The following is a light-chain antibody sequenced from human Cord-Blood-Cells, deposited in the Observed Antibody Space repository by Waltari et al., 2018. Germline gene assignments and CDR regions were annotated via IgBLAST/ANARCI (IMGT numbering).Light chain of an antibody. Sequence: DIQLTQSPPSLSASVGNSVTFTCRSSQSISSYLNSYQQKPGKDPKLLIYAASSLQSGVPSRFSGSGSWTDFTLTISSLQPEDFATYYCQQSYSTPLTFGGGTKVEIK. CDR3: QQSYSTPLT. V-gene: IGKV1-39*01. J-gene: IGKJ4*01. CDR2: AAS. CDR1: QSISSY.